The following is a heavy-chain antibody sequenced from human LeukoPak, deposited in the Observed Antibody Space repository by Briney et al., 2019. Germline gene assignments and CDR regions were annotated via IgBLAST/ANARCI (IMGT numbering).Heavy chain of an antibody. CDR3: ARDQYDTWSRRGNFDS. CDR1: GFTFTNNW. Sequence: GGSLRLSCAASGFTFTNNWMSWVRQAPGKGLEWVANIKLDGSEKNYVDSVKGRFTISRDNTKNSLYLQMNSLRAEDTAVFYCARDQYDTWSRRGNFDSWGQGTLVIVSS. J-gene: IGHJ4*02. D-gene: IGHD3-3*01. V-gene: IGHV3-7*03. CDR2: IKLDGSEK.